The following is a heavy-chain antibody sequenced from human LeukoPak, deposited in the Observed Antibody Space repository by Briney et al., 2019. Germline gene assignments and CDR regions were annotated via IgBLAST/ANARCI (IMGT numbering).Heavy chain of an antibody. CDR2: IYSGGST. J-gene: IGHJ4*02. Sequence: PGGSLRLSCAASGFTVSSNYMSWVRQAPGKGLEWVSVIYSGGSTFYANSVKGRFTISRDNSKNTLYLQMSSLRAEDTAVYYCAREAGYTTTWGYFDYWGQGTLVTVSS. D-gene: IGHD6-13*01. CDR3: AREAGYTTTWGYFDY. V-gene: IGHV3-53*01. CDR1: GFTVSSNY.